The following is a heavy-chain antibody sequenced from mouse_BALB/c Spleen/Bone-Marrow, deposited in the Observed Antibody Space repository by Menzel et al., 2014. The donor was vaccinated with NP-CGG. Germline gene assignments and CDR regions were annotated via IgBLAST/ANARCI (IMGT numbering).Heavy chain of an antibody. D-gene: IGHD1-1*01. CDR1: GYTFTSYW. V-gene: IGHV1-69*02. CDR3: ARREYYGSSYLYFDY. J-gene: IGHJ2*01. CDR2: IDPSDSYT. Sequence: QVQLQQSGAELVKPGASVKLSCKASGYTFTSYWMHWVKQRPGQGLEWIGEIDPSDSYTNYNQKFKGKATLTVDKSSSTAYMRLSSLTSEDSAVYYCARREYYGSSYLYFDYWGQGTTLTVSS.